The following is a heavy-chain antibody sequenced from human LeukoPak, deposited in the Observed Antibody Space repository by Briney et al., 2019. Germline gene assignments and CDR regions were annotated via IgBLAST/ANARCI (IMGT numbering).Heavy chain of an antibody. CDR2: IKQDGSEI. CDR3: AKSSGVRYYDSSGYFDY. Sequence: PGGSLRLSCAPSGFTFSGYWMSWVRQAPGKGLEWVANIKQDGSEIYYVDSVKGRFTISRDNSKNTLYLQMNSLRAEDTAVYYCAKSSGVRYYDSSGYFDYWGQGTLVTVSS. J-gene: IGHJ4*02. D-gene: IGHD3-22*01. CDR1: GFTFSGYW. V-gene: IGHV3-7*03.